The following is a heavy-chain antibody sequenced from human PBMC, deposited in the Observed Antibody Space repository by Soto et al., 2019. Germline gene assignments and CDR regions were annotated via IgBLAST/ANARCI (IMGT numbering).Heavy chain of an antibody. J-gene: IGHJ6*02. V-gene: IGHV3-49*04. CDR2: TRSKAYGGTT. D-gene: IGHD3-3*01. CDR1: GFTFGDYA. Sequence: GGSLRLSCTASGFTFGDYAMSWVRQAPGKGLEWVGFTRSKAYGGTTEYAASVKGRFTISRDDSKSIAYLQMNSLKTEDTAVYYCTRHALYDFWSDYQVFYYHGMDVWGQG. CDR3: TRHALYDFWSDYQVFYYHGMDV.